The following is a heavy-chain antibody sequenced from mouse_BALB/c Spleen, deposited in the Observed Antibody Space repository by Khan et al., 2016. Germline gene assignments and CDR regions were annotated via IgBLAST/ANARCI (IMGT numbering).Heavy chain of an antibody. V-gene: IGHV14-3*02. CDR1: GFNIKDTY. D-gene: IGHD2-3*01. CDR3: AQIYDGYYGFAY. CDR2: IDPANGNT. Sequence: EVQLQESGAELVKPGASVKLSCTASGFNIKDTYMHWVKQRPEQGLEWIGRIDPANGNTKYDPKFQGKATITADTSSNTAYLQLGRLTSEDTAVYYCAQIYDGYYGFAYWGQGTLVTVSA. J-gene: IGHJ3*01.